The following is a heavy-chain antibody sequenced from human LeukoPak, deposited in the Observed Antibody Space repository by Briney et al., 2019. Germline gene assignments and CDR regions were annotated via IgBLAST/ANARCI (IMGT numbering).Heavy chain of an antibody. Sequence: SEPLSLTCAVSGASVNSNNWWTWVRQAPGKGLELIAEIHQSGITSYNPSLKSRVTISLDKSNNHFSLKLTSVTAADTAVYYCARGFYFDYWGQGALVTVSS. J-gene: IGHJ4*02. CDR3: ARGFYFDY. CDR1: GASVNSNNW. CDR2: IHQSGIT. V-gene: IGHV4-4*02.